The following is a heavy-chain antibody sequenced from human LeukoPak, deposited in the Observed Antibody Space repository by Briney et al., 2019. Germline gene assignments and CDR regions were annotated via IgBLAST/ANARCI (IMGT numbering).Heavy chain of an antibody. J-gene: IGHJ6*02. CDR2: FYSSGTT. Sequence: GGSLRLSCVVSGFTVSSKYMTWVRQAPGKGLEWVSVFYSSGTTNYADSVKGRFIISRDNSKNTLYLQMNSLRAEDTAVYYCASRGEYSSSWYGMDVWGQGTTVTVSS. CDR1: GFTVSSKY. D-gene: IGHD6-13*01. CDR3: ASRGEYSSSWYGMDV. V-gene: IGHV3-53*01.